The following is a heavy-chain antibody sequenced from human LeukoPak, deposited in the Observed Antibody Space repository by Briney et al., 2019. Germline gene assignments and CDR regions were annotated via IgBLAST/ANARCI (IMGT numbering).Heavy chain of an antibody. V-gene: IGHV3-23*01. J-gene: IGHJ4*02. CDR1: GFTFSSYA. CDR3: AKDGAPYSSGWYGD. D-gene: IGHD6-19*01. CDR2: ISGSGGST. Sequence: GGSLRLSCAASGFTFSSYAMSWVRQAPGKGLEWVSAISGSGGSTYYADSVKGRFTISRDNSKNTLYLQMNSLRAEDTAVYYCAKDGAPYSSGWYGDWGQGTLVTVSS.